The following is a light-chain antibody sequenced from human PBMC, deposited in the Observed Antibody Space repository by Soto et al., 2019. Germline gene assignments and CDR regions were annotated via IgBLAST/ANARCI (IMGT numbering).Light chain of an antibody. J-gene: IGKJ4*01. CDR3: QQYNNWPPLT. CDR2: DVS. Sequence: ELVMTQSPATLSVSPGERATLSCRASQSVNSNLAWYQQKPGQAPRLLIYDVSTSATGIPVRFSGSGSGTEFTLTISSLLSEDFAVDYCQQYNNWPPLTFGGGTKVEMK. V-gene: IGKV3-15*01. CDR1: QSVNSN.